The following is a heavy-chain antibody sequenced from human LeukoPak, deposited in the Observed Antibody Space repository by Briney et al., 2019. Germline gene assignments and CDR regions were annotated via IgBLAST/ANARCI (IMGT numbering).Heavy chain of an antibody. CDR1: GGSISSGDYY. V-gene: IGHV4-39*07. CDR2: VFYSGSA. CDR3: ARVIWSGYWEGFDP. Sequence: PSETLSLTCTVSGGSISSGDYYWGWIRQPPGKGLEWIGNVFYSGSAYYNPSLKSRVTILVDTSKNQFSLKLTSVTAADTAVYYCARVIWSGYWEGFDPWGQGTLVTVSS. J-gene: IGHJ5*02. D-gene: IGHD3-3*01.